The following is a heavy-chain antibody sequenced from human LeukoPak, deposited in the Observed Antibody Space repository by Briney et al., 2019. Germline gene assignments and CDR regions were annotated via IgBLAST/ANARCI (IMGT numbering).Heavy chain of an antibody. Sequence: PGGSLRLSCADSGFTFSSHDMNWVRQAPGKGLEWVSYISSGGYTTRYADPVKGRFTISRDNAKNSLYLQMNSLKAEDTAVYYCAREGSSYAPSEPFYFDYWGQGTLVTVSS. V-gene: IGHV3-48*03. CDR2: ISSGGYTT. CDR3: AREGSSYAPSEPFYFDY. J-gene: IGHJ4*02. D-gene: IGHD3-10*01. CDR1: GFTFSSHD.